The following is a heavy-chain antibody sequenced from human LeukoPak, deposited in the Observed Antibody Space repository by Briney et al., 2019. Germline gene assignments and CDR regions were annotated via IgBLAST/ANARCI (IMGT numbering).Heavy chain of an antibody. J-gene: IGHJ4*02. CDR1: GFTVSSNY. CDR3: ASKGQYCGTLTCKDY. V-gene: IGHV3-53*01. Sequence: GGSLSLSCAASGFTVSSNYMSWVRQAPGKGLECVSLIYGGGSTYYADSVKGRFTISRDNSKNTIFLQLTSLRVEDTAVYYCASKGQYCGTLTCKDYWGQGTLVTVSS. CDR2: IYGGGST. D-gene: IGHD2-21*01.